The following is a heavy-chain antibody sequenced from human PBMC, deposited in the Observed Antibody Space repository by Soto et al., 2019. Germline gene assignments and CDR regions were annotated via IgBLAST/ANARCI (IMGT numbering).Heavy chain of an antibody. J-gene: IGHJ6*02. V-gene: IGHV4-39*01. CDR3: ARLGVVIYGMDV. CDR2: IYYSGST. D-gene: IGHD2-15*01. CDR1: GGSISSSSYY. Sequence: SETLSLTCTVSGGSISSSSYYWGWIRQPPGKGLEWIGSIYYSGSTYYNPSLKSRVTISVDTSKNQFSLKLSSVTAADTAVYYCARLGVVIYGMDVWGQGTTVPVSS.